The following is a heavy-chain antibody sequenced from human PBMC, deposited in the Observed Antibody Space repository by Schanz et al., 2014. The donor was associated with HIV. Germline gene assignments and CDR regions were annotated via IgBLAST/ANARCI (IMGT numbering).Heavy chain of an antibody. V-gene: IGHV3-9*01. Sequence: EVQLVESGEGLVKPGGSLRLSCAASGFTFDDFAMHWVRQAPGKGLEWVSSISWNSGIIGYADSVKGRFTVARDNAKNSLYLQMNSLRAEDTAVYYCVRGDTVFEYWGQGTLVTVS. CDR2: ISWNSGII. CDR3: VRGDTVFEY. CDR1: GFTFDDFA. D-gene: IGHD5-18*01. J-gene: IGHJ4*02.